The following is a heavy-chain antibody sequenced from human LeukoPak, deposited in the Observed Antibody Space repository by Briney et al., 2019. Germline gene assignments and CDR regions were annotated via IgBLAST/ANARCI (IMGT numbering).Heavy chain of an antibody. V-gene: IGHV1-69*06. J-gene: IGHJ2*01. CDR1: GGTFNSYA. CDR2: IIPVFGTP. D-gene: IGHD6-19*01. Sequence: ASVKVSCKASGGTFNSYAISWVRQAPGQGLEWMGGIIPVFGTPIYAQKFQGRVTMTEDTSTDTAYMELSSLRSEDTAVYYCATDIGKSSGPGVRPAWYFDLWGRGTLVTVSS. CDR3: ATDIGKSSGPGVRPAWYFDL.